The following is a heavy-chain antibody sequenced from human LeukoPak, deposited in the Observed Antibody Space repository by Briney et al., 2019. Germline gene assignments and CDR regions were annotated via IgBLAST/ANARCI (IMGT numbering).Heavy chain of an antibody. Sequence: SETLSLTCAVSGYSITSGYYWGWIRQPPGKGLEWIGSIYHSGSTYYNPSLKSRVTISVVTSKDQFSLKLNSVTAADTAVYYCARAPAYCSGGSCYAFDYWGQGTLVTVSS. CDR1: GYSITSGYY. CDR2: IYHSGST. D-gene: IGHD2-15*01. V-gene: IGHV4-38-2*01. CDR3: ARAPAYCSGGSCYAFDY. J-gene: IGHJ4*02.